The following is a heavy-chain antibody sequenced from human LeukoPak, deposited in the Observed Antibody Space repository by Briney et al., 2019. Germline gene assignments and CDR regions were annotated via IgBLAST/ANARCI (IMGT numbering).Heavy chain of an antibody. Sequence: GGSLRLSCAASGFTFSSDSMNWGRQAPGKGLEWFSSISSSSSYIYYADSVKGRFTISKDNAKNSLYLQMNSLRAEHTAVYYCARDRVYYDSSGYHGSWGQGTLVTVSS. J-gene: IGHJ5*02. CDR3: ARDRVYYDSSGYHGS. CDR1: GFTFSSDS. CDR2: ISSSSSYI. D-gene: IGHD3-22*01. V-gene: IGHV3-21*01.